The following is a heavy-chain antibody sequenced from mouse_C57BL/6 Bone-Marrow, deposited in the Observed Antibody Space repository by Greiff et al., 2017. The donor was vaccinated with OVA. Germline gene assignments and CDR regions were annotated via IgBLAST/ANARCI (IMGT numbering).Heavy chain of an antibody. CDR2: IDPSDSET. Sequence: QVQLQQPGAELVRPGSSVKLSCKASGYTFTSYWMHWVKQRPIQGLEWIGNIDPSDSETHYNQKFKDKATLTVDKSSSTAYMQLSSLTSEDSAVYYCARGEDYYGSSYNWYFDVWGTGTTVTVSS. V-gene: IGHV1-52*01. D-gene: IGHD1-1*01. CDR1: GYTFTSYW. CDR3: ARGEDYYGSSYNWYFDV. J-gene: IGHJ1*03.